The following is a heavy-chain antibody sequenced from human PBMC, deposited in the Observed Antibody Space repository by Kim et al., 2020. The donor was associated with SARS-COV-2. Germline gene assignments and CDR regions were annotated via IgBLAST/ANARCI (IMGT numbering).Heavy chain of an antibody. CDR3: VKDITPGGADV. CDR2: IMWDSSRV. Sequence: GGSLRLSCAASGFTVDEHAMHWVRQAPGKGLEWVSAIMWDSSRVGYADSVKGRFTISRDNAKKSLFLQMNSLRPEDTALYYCVKDITPGGADVWGQGTTVTVSS. CDR1: GFTVDEHA. V-gene: IGHV3-9*01. J-gene: IGHJ6*02. D-gene: IGHD2-15*01.